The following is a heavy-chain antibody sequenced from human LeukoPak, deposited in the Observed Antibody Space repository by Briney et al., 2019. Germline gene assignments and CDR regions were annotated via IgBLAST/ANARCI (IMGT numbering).Heavy chain of an antibody. CDR2: IYTSGST. V-gene: IGHV4-61*02. CDR1: GGSITYGSYY. D-gene: IGHD2-15*01. CDR3: ARDGSCSGGVCYAFDI. J-gene: IGHJ3*02. Sequence: SETLSLTCTVSGGSITYGSYYWTWIRQPAGKGLEWIGRIYTSGSTYYNPSLKSRVTISVDTSQNQFSLKLSSVTAADTAVYYCARDGSCSGGVCYAFDIWGQGTMVIVSS.